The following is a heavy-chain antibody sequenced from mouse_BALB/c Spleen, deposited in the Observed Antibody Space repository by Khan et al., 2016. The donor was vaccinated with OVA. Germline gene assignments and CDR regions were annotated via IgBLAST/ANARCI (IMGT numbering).Heavy chain of an antibody. D-gene: IGHD2-10*01. CDR2: ISGTGIYT. CDR3: ARPSYYGNPWFTY. J-gene: IGHJ3*01. CDR1: GFAFSSYD. V-gene: IGHV5-9*02. Sequence: EVKLVESGGGLVRPGGSLKLSCAPSGFAFSSYDMSWVRQTPEKRLAWVATISGTGIYTYYPDSVKGRFTISRDNARNTLYLQMSSLSSEDTALYYCARPSYYGNPWFTYWGQGTLVTVSA.